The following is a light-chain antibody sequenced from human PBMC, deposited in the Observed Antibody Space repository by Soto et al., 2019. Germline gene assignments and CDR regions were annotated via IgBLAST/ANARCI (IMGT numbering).Light chain of an antibody. CDR1: SSNIGAGFD. CDR3: QSYDSSLTGSKV. V-gene: IGLV1-40*01. Sequence: QSVLTQPPSVSGAPGQRVTISCTGSSSNIGAGFDVHWYQQLPGTAPKLLIYGNSNRPSGVPDRFSGSRSRTSASLAITGLQAEDEADYYRQSYDSSLTGSKVFGSGTKGTVL. CDR2: GNS. J-gene: IGLJ1*01.